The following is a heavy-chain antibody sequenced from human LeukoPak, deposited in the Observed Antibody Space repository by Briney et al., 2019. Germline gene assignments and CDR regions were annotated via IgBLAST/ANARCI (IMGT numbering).Heavy chain of an antibody. V-gene: IGHV3-11*01. CDR1: GFTFSDYY. CDR3: ARDFRLYNWFDP. J-gene: IGHJ5*02. Sequence: PGGSLRLSCAASGFTFSDYYMSWIRQAPGEGLEWVSYISSSGSTIYYADSVKGRFTISRDNAKNSLYLQMSSLRAEDTAVYYCARDFRLYNWFDPWGQGTLVTVSS. CDR2: ISSSGSTI.